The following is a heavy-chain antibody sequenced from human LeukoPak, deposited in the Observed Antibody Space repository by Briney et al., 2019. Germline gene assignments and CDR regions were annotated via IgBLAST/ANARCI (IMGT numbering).Heavy chain of an antibody. CDR3: SGQVSYYYGMDV. Sequence: PSGTLSLTCTVSGVTVSSGSYYWSWIRQPPGKGLEWIGYSYYSGSTNYNPSLNSRITISVHTSKNQFSLKLSSVTAADTAVYYCSGQVSYYYGMDVWGKGTTVTVSS. CDR1: GVTVSSGSYY. V-gene: IGHV4-61*01. J-gene: IGHJ6*04. CDR2: SYYSGST.